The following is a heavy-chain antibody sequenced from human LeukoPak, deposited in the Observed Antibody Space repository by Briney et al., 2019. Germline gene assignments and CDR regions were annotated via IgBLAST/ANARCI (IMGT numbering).Heavy chain of an antibody. V-gene: IGHV4-61*05. CDR1: GASISSSTYY. Sequence: KPSETLSLTCTVSGASISSSTYYWGWIRHPPGKGLEWIGYIYYSGSANYNPSLKSRVTISVDTSKNQFSLKLSSVTAADTAVYYCARSYGSGNYFDYWGQGTLVTVSS. J-gene: IGHJ4*02. D-gene: IGHD3-10*01. CDR2: IYYSGSA. CDR3: ARSYGSGNYFDY.